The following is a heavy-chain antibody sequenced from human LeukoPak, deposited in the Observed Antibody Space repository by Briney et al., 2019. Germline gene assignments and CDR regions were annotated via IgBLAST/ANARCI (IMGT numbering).Heavy chain of an antibody. CDR3: AKERFGDWNWFDP. CDR2: ISGTVGST. CDR1: GFTFSNAW. D-gene: IGHD3-10*01. V-gene: IGHV3-23*01. Sequence: GGSLRLSCAASGFTFSNAWMSWVRQAPGRGLEWVSTISGTVGSTYYADSVKGRFTISRDNSKDTLYLQMNSLRAEDTAIYYCAKERFGDWNWFDPWGQGTLVTVSS. J-gene: IGHJ5*02.